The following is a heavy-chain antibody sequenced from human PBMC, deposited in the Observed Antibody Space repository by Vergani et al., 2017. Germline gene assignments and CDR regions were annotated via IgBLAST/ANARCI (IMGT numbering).Heavy chain of an antibody. CDR1: GFTFSSYW. J-gene: IGHJ4*02. CDR3: ARDRSPRGQWLVGPFDY. D-gene: IGHD6-19*01. CDR2: IKQDGSEK. Sequence: EVQLVESGGGLVQPGGSLRLSCAASGFTFSSYWMSWVRQAPGKGLEWVANIKQDGSEKYYVDSVKGRFTISRDNAKNSLYLQMNSLRAEDTAVYYCARDRSPRGQWLVGPFDYWGQGTLVTASS. V-gene: IGHV3-7*01.